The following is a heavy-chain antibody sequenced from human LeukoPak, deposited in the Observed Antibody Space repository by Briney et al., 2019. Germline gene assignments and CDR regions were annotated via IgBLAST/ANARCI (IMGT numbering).Heavy chain of an antibody. Sequence: ASVTVSCKRSGFRLSDYYFHWVGQAPGQGLEWMGWIRGDTGDTDSPQKFQGRVTMTRDTSINTAYMELSRLTFDDTAMYFCARARGNSCDYWGQGTLVTVSS. J-gene: IGHJ4*02. D-gene: IGHD6-13*01. CDR2: IRGDTGDT. CDR1: GFRLSDYY. V-gene: IGHV1-2*02. CDR3: ARARGNSCDY.